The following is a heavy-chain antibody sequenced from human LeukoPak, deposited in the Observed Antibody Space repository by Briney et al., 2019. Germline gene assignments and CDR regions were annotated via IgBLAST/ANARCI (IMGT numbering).Heavy chain of an antibody. D-gene: IGHD3-22*01. CDR2: ISGNGGTT. CDR1: EFTFSTYG. CDR3: VKGAESFCDSRSDY. V-gene: IGHV3-64D*09. J-gene: IGHJ4*02. Sequence: GRSLRLSCAASEFTFSTYGMHWVRQAPGKGLEYVSAISGNGGTTYYADSVKGRFTISRDNSKNTLYLQMSSLRREDTAVYYCVKGAESFCDSRSDYWGQGTLVTVSS.